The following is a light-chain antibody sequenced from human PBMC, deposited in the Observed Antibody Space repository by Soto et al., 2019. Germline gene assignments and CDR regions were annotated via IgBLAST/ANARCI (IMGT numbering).Light chain of an antibody. Sequence: DIQMTQSPSSLSASIGDRVTITCRAGQSISNYLNWYQQKPGKAPKLLIYAASSLQSGVPSMFSGSGSGTDFTLTISSLQPEDFATYYCQQSYSNPRTFGQGTKLEIK. V-gene: IGKV1-39*01. J-gene: IGKJ2*01. CDR3: QQSYSNPRT. CDR1: QSISNY. CDR2: AAS.